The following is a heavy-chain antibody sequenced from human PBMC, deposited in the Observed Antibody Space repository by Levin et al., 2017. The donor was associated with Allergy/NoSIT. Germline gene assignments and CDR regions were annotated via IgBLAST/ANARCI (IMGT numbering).Heavy chain of an antibody. CDR1: GDSISSYH. CDR2: LYNSGRT. D-gene: IGHD3-22*01. Sequence: SETLSLTCAVSGDSISSYHWNWLRQPPGKELEWIGCLYNSGRTKYNPSLQSRVTISVDATKNQFSLTLSSVSASDTAVSYCARDQGSSGWYGWIDFWGQGTLVTVSS. J-gene: IGHJ5*01. V-gene: IGHV4-59*01. CDR3: ARDQGSSGWYGWIDF.